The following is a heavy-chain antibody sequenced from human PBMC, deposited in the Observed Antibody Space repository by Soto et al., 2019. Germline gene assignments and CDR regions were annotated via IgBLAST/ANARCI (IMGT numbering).Heavy chain of an antibody. J-gene: IGHJ4*02. CDR2: IPYDGGNK. D-gene: IGHD3-22*01. CDR1: GFTFGRYD. CDR3: AKNYDYSGFDY. V-gene: IGHV3-30*18. Sequence: VQLVECGGGVVQPGTSLRRSCAASGFTFGRYDMHWVRQAPGKGLEWMAVIPYDGGNKYYADSVKGRFTISRDNSKNTLYLQMNSLRAEDTAVYYCAKNYDYSGFDYWGQGTLVTVSS.